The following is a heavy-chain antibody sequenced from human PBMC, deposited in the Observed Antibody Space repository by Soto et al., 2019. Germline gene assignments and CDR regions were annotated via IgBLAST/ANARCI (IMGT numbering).Heavy chain of an antibody. CDR3: ARLSHFGWGSYYNGRANYSYGMDV. V-gene: IGHV4-34*01. D-gene: IGHD3-10*01. CDR2: INHSGST. CDR1: GGSFSGYY. Sequence: SETLSLTCAVYGGSFSGYYWSWIRQPPGKGLEWIGEINHSGSTNYNPSLKSRVTISVDTSKNQFSLKLSSVTAADTAVYYCARLSHFGWGSYYNGRANYSYGMDVWGQGTTVTVSS. J-gene: IGHJ6*02.